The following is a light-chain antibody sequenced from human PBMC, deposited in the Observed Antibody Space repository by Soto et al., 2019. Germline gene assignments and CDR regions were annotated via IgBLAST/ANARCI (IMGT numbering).Light chain of an antibody. V-gene: IGKV3-20*01. J-gene: IGKJ5*01. Sequence: EIVLTQSPDTLSMSPGERGTVSCRASQNVDSYLAWYQHKPGQAPRLLIYGTSSRAIGIPGRFSGSGSGTDFTLTISRVEPEDFALYYCQQYATSPTTFGQGARLDNK. CDR3: QQYATSPTT. CDR1: QNVDSY. CDR2: GTS.